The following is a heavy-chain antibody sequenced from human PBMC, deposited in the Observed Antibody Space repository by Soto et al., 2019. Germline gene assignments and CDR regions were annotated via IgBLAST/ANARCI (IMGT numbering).Heavy chain of an antibody. CDR1: GFTFSSYE. Sequence: EVQLVESGGGLVQPGGSLRLSCAASGFTFSSYEMNWVRQAPGKGLEWVSYISSSGSTIYYADSVKGRFTISRDNAKNSLYLQMNSPRAEDTAVYYCARTFLSYGDKPFDIWGQGTMVTVSS. D-gene: IGHD4-17*01. V-gene: IGHV3-48*03. CDR3: ARTFLSYGDKPFDI. J-gene: IGHJ3*02. CDR2: ISSSGSTI.